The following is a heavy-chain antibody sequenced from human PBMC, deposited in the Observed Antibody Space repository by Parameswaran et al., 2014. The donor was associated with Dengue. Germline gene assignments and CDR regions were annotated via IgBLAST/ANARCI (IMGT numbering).Heavy chain of an antibody. Sequence: AISSARWIRQPPGKGLEWIGYIYYSGSTNYNPSLKSRVTISVDTSKNQFSLKLSSVTAADTAVYYCARDLGSSGWYREAYYYYGMDVWGQGTTVTVSS. CDR3: ARDLGSSGWYREAYYYYGMDV. CDR2: IYYSGST. V-gene: IGHV4-59*01. CDR1: AISSA. D-gene: IGHD6-19*01. J-gene: IGHJ6*02.